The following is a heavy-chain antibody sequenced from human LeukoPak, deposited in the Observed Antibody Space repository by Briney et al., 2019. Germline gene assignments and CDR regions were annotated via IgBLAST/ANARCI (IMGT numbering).Heavy chain of an antibody. CDR2: ISGSGGST. V-gene: IGHV3-23*01. CDR3: AKGGESSSWYAPFVTWEAFDY. Sequence: PGGSLRLSCAASGFTFSSYAMSWVRQAPGKGLEWVSAISGSGGSTYYADSVKGRFTISRDNSKNTLYLQMNSLRAEDTAVYYCAKGGESSSWYAPFVTWEAFDYWGQGTLVTVSS. J-gene: IGHJ4*02. D-gene: IGHD6-13*01. CDR1: GFTFSSYA.